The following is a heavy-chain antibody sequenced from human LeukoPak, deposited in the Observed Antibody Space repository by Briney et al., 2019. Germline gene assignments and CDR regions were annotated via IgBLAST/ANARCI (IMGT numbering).Heavy chain of an antibody. D-gene: IGHD6-6*01. CDR2: ISYDGSNK. CDR3: AREGWQALEYSSSSGLYY. J-gene: IGHJ4*02. CDR1: GFTFSSYA. Sequence: GRSLRLSCAASGFTFSSYAMHWVRQAPGKGLEWVAVISYDGSNKYYADSVKGRFTISRDNSKNTLYLQMNSLRAEDTAVYYCAREGWQALEYSSSSGLYYWGQGTLVTVSS. V-gene: IGHV3-30-3*01.